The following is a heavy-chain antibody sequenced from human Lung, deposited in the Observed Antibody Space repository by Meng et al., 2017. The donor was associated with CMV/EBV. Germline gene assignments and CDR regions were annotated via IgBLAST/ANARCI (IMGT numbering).Heavy chain of an antibody. V-gene: IGHV3-66*01. D-gene: IGHD2-21*01. Sequence: QLVGSGGGLVQPGGSLRLSCTASGFSVSSNYMSWVRQAPGKGLEWISIIYGSGNTYYGDSVKGRFTISRDNFRNTLYLQMNSLTAEDTAVYYCAREIPQAWASWGQGTLVTISS. J-gene: IGHJ5*02. CDR2: IYGSGNT. CDR3: AREIPQAWAS. CDR1: GFSVSSNY.